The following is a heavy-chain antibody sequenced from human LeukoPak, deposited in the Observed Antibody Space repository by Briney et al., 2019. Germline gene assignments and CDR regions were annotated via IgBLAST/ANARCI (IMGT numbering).Heavy chain of an antibody. V-gene: IGHV4-59*08. CDR1: GASMSGQH. D-gene: IGHD2-8*01. Sequence: SETLSLTCTVSGASMSGQHWSWIRQAPGRGLEWIAWIHYDGRTNYNPSLKSRLSLSVDTSTNQFSLSLNSVTAADTAVYFCARHLNGGTHPLDNWGPGIRVIVSP. CDR2: IHYDGRT. CDR3: ARHLNGGTHPLDN. J-gene: IGHJ4*02.